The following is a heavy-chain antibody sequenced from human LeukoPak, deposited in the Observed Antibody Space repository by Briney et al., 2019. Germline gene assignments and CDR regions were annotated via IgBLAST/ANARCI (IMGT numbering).Heavy chain of an antibody. D-gene: IGHD1-1*01. CDR1: GGSISGYY. CDR2: IYYTGST. V-gene: IGHV4-59*01. CDR3: ARGGTGKANWFDP. J-gene: IGHJ5*01. Sequence: SETLSLICTVSGGSISGYYWSWIRQPPGKGLEWIAFIYYTGSTNYNPSLKSRVTLSVDTSKNQFSLKLNSVTAADTAVYYCARGGTGKANWFDPWGQGTLVTVSS.